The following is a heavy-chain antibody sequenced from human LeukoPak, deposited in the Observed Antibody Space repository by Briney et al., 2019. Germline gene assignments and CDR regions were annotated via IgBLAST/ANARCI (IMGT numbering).Heavy chain of an antibody. CDR2: INPNSGST. J-gene: IGHJ4*02. D-gene: IGHD4-23*01. CDR3: ARDRTKPNYGGNSVGY. Sequence: GASVKVSCKASGYTFTGYYMHWVRRAPGQGLEWMGWINPNSGSTNYAQKFQGRVTMTRDTSISTAYMELSRLRSDDTAVYYCARDRTKPNYGGNSVGYWGQGTLVTVSS. CDR1: GYTFTGYY. V-gene: IGHV1-2*02.